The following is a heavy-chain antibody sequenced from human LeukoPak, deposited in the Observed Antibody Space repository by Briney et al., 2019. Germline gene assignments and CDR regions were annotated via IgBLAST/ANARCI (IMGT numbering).Heavy chain of an antibody. CDR3: ARRIAVTGNFDY. CDR2: IYYSGST. Sequence: SETLSLTCTVSGVSISSDYWSWIRQPPGKGLDWIGSIYYSGSTNYNPSLKSRVTISVDTSKNRFSLKLSSVTAADTAVYYCARRIAVTGNFDYWGQGTLVTVSS. V-gene: IGHV4-59*08. J-gene: IGHJ4*02. D-gene: IGHD6-19*01. CDR1: GVSISSDY.